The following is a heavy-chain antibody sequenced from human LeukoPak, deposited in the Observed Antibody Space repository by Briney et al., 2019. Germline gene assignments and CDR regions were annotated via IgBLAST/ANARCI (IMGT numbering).Heavy chain of an antibody. CDR3: ARDQPDSWSGYDVSDALDI. Sequence: PGGSLRLSCVASGFIFNDYWMSWVRQAPGKGLEWVANIKQDGTEKYYADSVRGRFTISRGNAKNALYLQMNSLIGEDTAVYYCARDQPDSWSGYDVSDALDIWGQGTMVTVTS. CDR1: GFIFNDYW. J-gene: IGHJ3*02. V-gene: IGHV3-7*01. D-gene: IGHD5-12*01. CDR2: IKQDGTEK.